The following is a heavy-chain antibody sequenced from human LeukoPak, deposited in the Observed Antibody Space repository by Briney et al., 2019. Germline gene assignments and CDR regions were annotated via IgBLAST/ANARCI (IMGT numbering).Heavy chain of an antibody. CDR3: ATNILVRDIINWFDP. CDR1: GYTFTGYA. Sequence: ASVKVSCKASGYTFTGYAMNWVRQAPGQGLEWMGWIKPNSGGTRSAQKFQGRVTMTRDTSISTAYMELSSLRYDDTAVYYCATNILVRDIINWFDPWGQGTLVTVSS. V-gene: IGHV1-2*02. D-gene: IGHD3-10*01. J-gene: IGHJ5*02. CDR2: IKPNSGGT.